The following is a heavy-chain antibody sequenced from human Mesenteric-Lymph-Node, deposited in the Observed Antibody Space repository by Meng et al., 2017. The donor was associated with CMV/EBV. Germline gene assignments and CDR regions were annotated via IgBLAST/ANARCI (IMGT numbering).Heavy chain of an antibody. CDR1: SGSISSGAYY. CDR2: IYYSGST. Sequence: TCNVSSGSISSGAYYWSWIRQHPGKGLEWIGYIYYSGSTYYNPSLKSRLTISVDTSKNQFSLKLNSVTAADTAVYYCARDGPTSGFDPWGQGTLVTVSS. J-gene: IGHJ5*02. V-gene: IGHV4-31*03. D-gene: IGHD3-3*01. CDR3: ARDGPTSGFDP.